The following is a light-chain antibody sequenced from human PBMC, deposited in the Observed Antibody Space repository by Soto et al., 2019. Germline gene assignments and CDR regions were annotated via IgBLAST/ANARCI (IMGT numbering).Light chain of an antibody. CDR2: DVN. CDR3: SSYAGSNNWV. V-gene: IGLV2-8*01. Sequence: QSALTQPPSASGSPGQSLTISCPGTSTDVGNYNYVSWYQQHPGKAPKLMISDVNRRPSGVPDRFAGSKSGNTASLTVSGLQAEDEADYYCSSYAGSNNWVFGGGTKLTVL. CDR1: STDVGNYNY. J-gene: IGLJ3*02.